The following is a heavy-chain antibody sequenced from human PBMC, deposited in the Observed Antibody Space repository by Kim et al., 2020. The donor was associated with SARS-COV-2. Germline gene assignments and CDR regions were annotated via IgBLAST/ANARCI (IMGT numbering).Heavy chain of an antibody. CDR2: IWYDGSNK. J-gene: IGHJ6*04. Sequence: GGSLRLSCAASGFTFSSYGMHWVRQAPGKGLEWVAVIWYDGSNKYYADSVKGRFTISRDNSKNTLYLQMNSLRAEDTAVYYCASDAWGIGYYYYYGMDVCGIGTTVTVSS. D-gene: IGHD7-27*01. CDR1: GFTFSSYG. V-gene: IGHV3-33*01. CDR3: ASDAWGIGYYYYYGMDV.